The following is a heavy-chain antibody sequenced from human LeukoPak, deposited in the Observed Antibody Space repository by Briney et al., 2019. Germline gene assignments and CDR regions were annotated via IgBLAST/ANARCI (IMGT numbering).Heavy chain of an antibody. CDR1: GGTFSSYA. Sequence: GASVKVSCKASGGTFSSYAINWVRQATGQGLEWMGWMNPNSGNTGYAQKFQGRVTITRNTSISTAYMELSSLRSEDTAVYYCARVGGNDPRRGYAFDIWGQGTMVTVSS. D-gene: IGHD4-23*01. J-gene: IGHJ3*02. V-gene: IGHV1-8*03. CDR3: ARVGGNDPRRGYAFDI. CDR2: MNPNSGNT.